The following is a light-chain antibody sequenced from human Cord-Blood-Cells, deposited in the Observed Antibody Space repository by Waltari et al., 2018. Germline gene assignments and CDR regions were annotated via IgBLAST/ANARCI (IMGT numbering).Light chain of an antibody. V-gene: IGLV2-14*01. Sequence: QSALTPPASVSGSPGQSTTISCTGTSSDVGCYTYVSWYQQHPGKAPKLMIYDVSNRPSGVSNRFSGSKSGSTASLTISGLQAEDEADYYCSSYTSSSTLVVFGGGTKLTVL. CDR1: SSDVGCYTY. CDR3: SSYTSSSTLVV. CDR2: DVS. J-gene: IGLJ2*01.